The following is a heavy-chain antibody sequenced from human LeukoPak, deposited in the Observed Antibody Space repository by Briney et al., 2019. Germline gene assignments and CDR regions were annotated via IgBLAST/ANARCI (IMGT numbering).Heavy chain of an antibody. CDR3: ARDSAGNDY. V-gene: IGHV3-7*01. D-gene: IGHD6-13*01. CDR2: INQDGGGK. J-gene: IGHJ4*02. Sequence: GGSLRLSCAASGFTISNYWMSWVRQAPGKGLEWVATINQDGGGKYYVDSVKGRFTISRDSAENSLYLQMNSLRAEDTAMYYCARDSAGNDYWGQGTLVTVSS. CDR1: GFTISNYW.